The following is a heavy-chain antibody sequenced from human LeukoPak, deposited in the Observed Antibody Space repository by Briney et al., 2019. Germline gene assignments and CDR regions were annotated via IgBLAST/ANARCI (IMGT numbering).Heavy chain of an antibody. CDR2: IIPIFGTA. J-gene: IGHJ6*03. CDR1: GGTFSSYA. Sequence: SVKVSCKASGGTFSSYAISWVRQAPGQGLEWMGGIIPIFGTANYAQKFQGRVTITTDESTSTAYMELSSLRSEDTAVYYCARLNRGPYFDWLGPDYYYYMDVWGKGTTVTVSS. D-gene: IGHD3-9*01. CDR3: ARLNRGPYFDWLGPDYYYYMDV. V-gene: IGHV1-69*05.